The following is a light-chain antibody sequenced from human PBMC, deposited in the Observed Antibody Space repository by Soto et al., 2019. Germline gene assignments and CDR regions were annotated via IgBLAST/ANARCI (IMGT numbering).Light chain of an antibody. CDR1: SADIGAFNY. J-gene: IGLJ2*01. V-gene: IGLV2-14*03. Sequence: QSVLTQPASVSGSPGQSITISCAGTSADIGAFNYVSWYQHHPGKAPKLLIYDVSDRPSGVSTHFSASKSANTASLTISGLQADDEADYYCSSYSTSSALVFGGGTKLTVL. CDR2: DVS. CDR3: SSYSTSSALV.